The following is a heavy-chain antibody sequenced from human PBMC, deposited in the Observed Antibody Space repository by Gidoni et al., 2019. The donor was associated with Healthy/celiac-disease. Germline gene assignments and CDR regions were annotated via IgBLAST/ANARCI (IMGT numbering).Heavy chain of an antibody. CDR1: GFTFSSYS. D-gene: IGHD2-15*01. CDR2: ISSSSSYI. Sequence: EVQLVESGGGLVKPGGSLRLSCAASGFTFSSYSMNWVRQAPGKGLEWVSSISSSSSYIYYADSVKGRFTISRDNAKNSLYLQMNSLRAEDTAVYYCARGRMYPCSGGSCYWDLDYWGQGTLVTVSS. V-gene: IGHV3-21*01. J-gene: IGHJ4*02. CDR3: ARGRMYPCSGGSCYWDLDY.